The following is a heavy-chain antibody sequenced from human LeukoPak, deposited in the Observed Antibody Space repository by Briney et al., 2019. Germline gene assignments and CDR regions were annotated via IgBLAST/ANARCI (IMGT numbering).Heavy chain of an antibody. D-gene: IGHD2-15*01. CDR2: ISYDGSNK. J-gene: IGHJ6*02. Sequence: GGSLRLSCAASGFTFSSYAMHWVRQAPGKGLEWVAVISYDGSNKYYADSVKGRFTISRDNSKNTLYLQMNSLRAEDTAVYYCARAEYCSGGSCYPPNYYGMDVWGQGTTVTVSS. CDR1: GFTFSSYA. V-gene: IGHV3-30-3*01. CDR3: ARAEYCSGGSCYPPNYYGMDV.